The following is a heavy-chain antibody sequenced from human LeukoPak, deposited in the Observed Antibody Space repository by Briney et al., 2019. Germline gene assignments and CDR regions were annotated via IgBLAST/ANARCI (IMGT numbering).Heavy chain of an antibody. CDR3: ARAMVRSFGY. CDR1: GFTFSSYG. V-gene: IGHV3-30*03. D-gene: IGHD3-10*01. CDR2: ISYDGSNK. Sequence: GRSLRLSCAASGFTFSSYGMHWVRQAPGKGLEWVAVISYDGSNKYYADSVKGRFTISRDNSKNTLYLQMNSLRAEDTAVYYCARAMVRSFGYWGQGTLVTVSS. J-gene: IGHJ4*02.